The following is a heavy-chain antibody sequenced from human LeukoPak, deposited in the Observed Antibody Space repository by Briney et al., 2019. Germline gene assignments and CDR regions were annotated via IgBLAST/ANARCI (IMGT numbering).Heavy chain of an antibody. Sequence: GGSLRLSCAASGFTFSSYCMSWVRQAPGKGLEWVANIKQDGSEKYYVDSGKGRFTISRDNAKNSLYLQMNSLRAEDTAVYYCARATTSRRLDYWGQGTLVTVSS. D-gene: IGHD1-14*01. J-gene: IGHJ4*02. V-gene: IGHV3-7*01. CDR2: IKQDGSEK. CDR3: ARATTSRRLDY. CDR1: GFTFSSYC.